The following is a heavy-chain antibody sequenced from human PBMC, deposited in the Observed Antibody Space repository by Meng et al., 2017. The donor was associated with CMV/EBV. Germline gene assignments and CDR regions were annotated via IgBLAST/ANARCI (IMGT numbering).Heavy chain of an antibody. J-gene: IGHJ2*01. D-gene: IGHD2-2*01. V-gene: IGHV3-53*01. CDR3: ARAVGETVVPAAASYFDL. CDR1: GFTVSSNY. Sequence: GESLKISCAASGFTVSSNYMSWVRQAPGKGLEWVSVIYSGGSTYYADSVKGRFTISRDNSKNTLYLQMNSLRAEDTAVYYCARAVGETVVPAAASYFDLWGRGTLVTVSS. CDR2: IYSGGST.